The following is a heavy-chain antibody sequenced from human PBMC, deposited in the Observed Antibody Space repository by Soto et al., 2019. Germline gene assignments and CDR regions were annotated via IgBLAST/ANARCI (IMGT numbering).Heavy chain of an antibody. Sequence: SLRLSCEASGFSFSSYGMHWVRQAPGKGLEWVAVIWSDGSDKFYADSVKGRFTISRDNPKNTLYLQMNSLRDEDTAVYYCARDDGGGWLRFAYWGGGTLVTVSS. D-gene: IGHD3-16*01. CDR2: IWSDGSDK. CDR1: GFSFSSYG. V-gene: IGHV3-33*01. J-gene: IGHJ4*02. CDR3: ARDDGGGWLRFAY.